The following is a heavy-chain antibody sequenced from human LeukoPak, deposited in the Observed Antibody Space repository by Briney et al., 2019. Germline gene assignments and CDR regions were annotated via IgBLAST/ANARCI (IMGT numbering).Heavy chain of an antibody. D-gene: IGHD4-17*01. Sequence: GGSLRLSCAASGFTFSSYAMSWVRQAPGKGLEWVSAISGSSGSTYYADSVKGRFTISRDNSKNTLYLQMNSLRAEDTAVYYCAKDTLYGDYVDYWGQGTLVTVSS. CDR3: AKDTLYGDYVDY. J-gene: IGHJ4*02. V-gene: IGHV3-23*01. CDR1: GFTFSSYA. CDR2: ISGSSGST.